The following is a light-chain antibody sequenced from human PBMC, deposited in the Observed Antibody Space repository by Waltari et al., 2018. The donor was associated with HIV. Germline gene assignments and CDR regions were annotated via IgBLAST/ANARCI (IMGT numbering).Light chain of an antibody. J-gene: IGKJ3*01. CDR2: WAS. CDR3: QQYYSNLPT. V-gene: IGKV4-1*01. CDR1: PSILDSSNNNNY. Sequence: DIVMTQSPDSLAVSLGEGATINCKSSPSILDSSNNNNYLAWFQQKPGQPPKLLIYWASTRESGVPDRFSGSGSGADFTLTISGLQAEDVAVYYCQQYYSNLPTFGPGTKVDIK.